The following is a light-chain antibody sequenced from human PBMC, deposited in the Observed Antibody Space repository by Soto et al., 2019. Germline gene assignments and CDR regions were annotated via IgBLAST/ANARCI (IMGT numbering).Light chain of an antibody. Sequence: QSALTQPASVSGSPGQSITISCTGTSSDVGGYQYVSWYQQHPGKAPKLMIYEVSNRPSGVSNRFSGSKSGNTASLTISGLQAEDEADYYCSSYTSRSTVVFGGGTKLTVL. CDR3: SSYTSRSTVV. CDR1: SSDVGGYQY. V-gene: IGLV2-14*01. CDR2: EVS. J-gene: IGLJ2*01.